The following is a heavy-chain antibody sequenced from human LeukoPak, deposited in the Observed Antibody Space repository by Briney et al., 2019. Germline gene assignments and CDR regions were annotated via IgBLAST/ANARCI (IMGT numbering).Heavy chain of an antibody. Sequence: GGSLRLSCAASGFTFSSSWMQWVRQAPGQGLVWVSRNNSDESVTTYTHSVKGRFTISRDNAKNTLYLQMNSLRAEDTAMYYCVRSRVTTSSFDYWGQGTLVTVSS. D-gene: IGHD2-2*01. CDR3: VRSRVTTSSFDY. CDR2: NNSDESVT. V-gene: IGHV3-74*03. CDR1: GFTFSSSW. J-gene: IGHJ4*02.